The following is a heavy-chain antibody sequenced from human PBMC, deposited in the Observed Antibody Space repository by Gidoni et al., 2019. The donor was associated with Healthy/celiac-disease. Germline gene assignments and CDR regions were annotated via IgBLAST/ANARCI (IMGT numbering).Heavy chain of an antibody. Sequence: QVQLVQSGAEVKKPGSSVKVSCNASGVTFSRYAISRVRQAPGQGLEWMGGLIPSFGTANDAQKFQGRVTITADESTSTAYRELSSLRSEDKAVYYCARDLALYYYDSSGYYPRGVFDYWGQGTLVTGSS. D-gene: IGHD3-22*01. V-gene: IGHV1-69*01. CDR2: LIPSFGTA. CDR1: GVTFSRYA. CDR3: ARDLALYYYDSSGYYPRGVFDY. J-gene: IGHJ4*02.